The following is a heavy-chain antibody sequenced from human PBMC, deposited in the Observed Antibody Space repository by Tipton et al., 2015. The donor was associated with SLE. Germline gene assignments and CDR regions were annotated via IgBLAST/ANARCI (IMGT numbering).Heavy chain of an antibody. CDR1: GYTFTSYG. J-gene: IGHJ6*02. CDR3: ARWERGMDV. D-gene: IGHD1-1*01. Sequence: QSGPEVKKPGASVKVSCKASGYTFTSYGISWVRQAPGQGLEWMGWISAYNGNTDYAQKFQGRVTMTTGRSTSTAYMELRSLRSEETAVYCCARWERGMDVWGQGTTVTVSS. V-gene: IGHV1-18*01. CDR2: ISAYNGNT.